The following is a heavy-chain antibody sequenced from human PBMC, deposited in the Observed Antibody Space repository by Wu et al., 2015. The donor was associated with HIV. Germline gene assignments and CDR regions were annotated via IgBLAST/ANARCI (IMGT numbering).Heavy chain of an antibody. J-gene: IGHJ4*02. D-gene: IGHD3/OR15-3a*01. V-gene: IGHV1-2*02. CDR3: ARLQSLHGLYSNADY. Sequence: QVQLVQSGAEVKKPGASVKVSCKASGYTFTGYFIHWVRQAPGQGLEWMGWSDPNSGGTKYAQKFQGRVTMTRDTSISTAYMELRSLRSDDTAVYYCARLQSLHGLYSNADYWGQGTLVTVSS. CDR1: GYTFTGYF. CDR2: SDPNSGGT.